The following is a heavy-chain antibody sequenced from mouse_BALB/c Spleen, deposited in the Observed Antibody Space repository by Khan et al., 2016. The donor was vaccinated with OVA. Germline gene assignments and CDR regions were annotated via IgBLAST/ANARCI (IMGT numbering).Heavy chain of an antibody. V-gene: IGHV12-3*02. D-gene: IGHD2-12*01. CDR3: AGDNDGYWYFDV. CDR1: GFPITSGYY. J-gene: IGHJ1*01. CDR2: ITHSGET. Sequence: QVQLKESGPGLVKPSQSLFLACSITGFPITSGYYWIWIRQSPGKPLEWMGYITHSGETFYNPSLQSPISITRETSKNQFFLQLNSVTTEDTAMYYWAGDNDGYWYFDVWGAGTTVTVSS.